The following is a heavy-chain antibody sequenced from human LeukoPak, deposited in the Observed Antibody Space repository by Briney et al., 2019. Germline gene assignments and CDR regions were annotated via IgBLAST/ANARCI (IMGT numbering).Heavy chain of an antibody. CDR1: GFTFSDYY. J-gene: IGHJ1*01. CDR3: AKAPYGDFEYFQH. V-gene: IGHV3-11*06. Sequence: GGSLRLSCAASGFTFSDYYMSWIRQAPGKGLEWVSNISSSSIYTNYADSVKGRFTISRDNAKNSLYLQMNSLRAEDTAVYYCAKAPYGDFEYFQHWGQGTLVTVSS. CDR2: ISSSSIYT. D-gene: IGHD4-17*01.